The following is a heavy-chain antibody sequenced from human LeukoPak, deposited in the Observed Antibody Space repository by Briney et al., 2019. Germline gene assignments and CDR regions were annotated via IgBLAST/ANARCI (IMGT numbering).Heavy chain of an antibody. V-gene: IGHV1-46*01. J-gene: IGHJ6*02. CDR3: ARERIAAAGTIYYYGMDV. Sequence: ASVKVSCKASGYALTSYYMHWVRQAPGQGLEWMGIINPSGGSTSYAQKFQGRVTMTRDTSTSTVYMELSSLRSEDTAVYYCARERIAAAGTIYYYGMDVWGQGTTVTVSS. D-gene: IGHD6-13*01. CDR1: GYALTSYY. CDR2: INPSGGST.